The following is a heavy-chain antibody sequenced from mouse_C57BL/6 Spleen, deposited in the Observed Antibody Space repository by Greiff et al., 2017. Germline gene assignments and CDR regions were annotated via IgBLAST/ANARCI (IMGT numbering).Heavy chain of an antibody. V-gene: IGHV5-12*01. Sequence: EVQVVESGGGLVQPGGSLKLSCAASGFTFSDYYMYWVRQTPEKRLEWVAYISNGRGSTYYPDTVKGRFTISRDNAKNTLYLQMSRLKSEDTAMYYCARGKGPSYAMDYWGQGTSVTVSS. CDR1: GFTFSDYY. J-gene: IGHJ4*01. CDR2: ISNGRGST. CDR3: ARGKGPSYAMDY.